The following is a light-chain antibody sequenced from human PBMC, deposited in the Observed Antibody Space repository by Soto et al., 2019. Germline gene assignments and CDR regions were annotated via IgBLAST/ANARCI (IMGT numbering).Light chain of an antibody. CDR2: LGS. J-gene: IGKJ2*01. CDR3: MQALQTPYT. CDR1: QSLLHSNGYNY. V-gene: IGKV2-28*01. Sequence: DIVMTQSPLSLPVTPGGPASISCRSSQSLLHSNGYNYLVWYLQKPGQSPQVLVYLGSNRASGVPDRFSGSGSGTDFTLKISRVEAEDVGVYYCMQALQTPYTFGQGTKLEIK.